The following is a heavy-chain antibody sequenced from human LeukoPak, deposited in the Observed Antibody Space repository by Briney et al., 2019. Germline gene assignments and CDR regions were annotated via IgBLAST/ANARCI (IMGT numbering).Heavy chain of an antibody. V-gene: IGHV4-61*01. J-gene: IGHJ6*02. CDR3: ARQWSYYYCGMDV. D-gene: IGHD2-15*01. CDR1: GGSVSSGSYY. Sequence: SGTLSLTCTVSGGSVSSGSYYWGWIRQPPGRGLEWIGYIYYSGSTNYNPSLKRRVTISVDTSKHQFSLTLSSVTAADTAVYYCARQWSYYYCGMDVWGQGTTVTVSS. CDR2: IYYSGST.